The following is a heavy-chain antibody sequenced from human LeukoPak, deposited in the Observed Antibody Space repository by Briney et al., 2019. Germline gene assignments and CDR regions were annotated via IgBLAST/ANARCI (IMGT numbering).Heavy chain of an antibody. CDR1: GGSISSSSYY. CDR3: ASGDCSGGSCYLGY. CDR2: IYYSGST. J-gene: IGHJ4*02. Sequence: KPSETLSLPCTVSGGSISSSSYYWGWIRQPPGKGLEWIGSIYYSGSTYYNPSLKSRVTISVDTSKNQFSLKLSSVTAADTAVYYCASGDCSGGSCYLGYWGQGTLVTVSS. D-gene: IGHD2-15*01. V-gene: IGHV4-39*01.